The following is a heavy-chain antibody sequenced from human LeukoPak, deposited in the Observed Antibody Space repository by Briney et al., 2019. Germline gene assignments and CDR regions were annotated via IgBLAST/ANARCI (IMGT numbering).Heavy chain of an antibody. J-gene: IGHJ4*02. CDR2: INPNSGGT. Sequence: GASVKVSCKASGYTFTGYYMHWVRQAPGQGLEWMGWINPNSGGTNYAQKFQGRVTMTRDTSISTAYMELSRLRSDDTAVYYCARVGFRSGGSCYPYWGQGTLVTVSS. D-gene: IGHD2-15*01. V-gene: IGHV1-2*02. CDR1: GYTFTGYY. CDR3: ARVGFRSGGSCYPY.